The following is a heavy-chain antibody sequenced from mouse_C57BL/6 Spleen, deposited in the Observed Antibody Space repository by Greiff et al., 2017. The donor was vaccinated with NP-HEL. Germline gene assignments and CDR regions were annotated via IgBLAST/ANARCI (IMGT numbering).Heavy chain of an antibody. CDR1: GYAFSSYW. J-gene: IGHJ4*01. CDR2: IYPGDGDT. CDR3: AKLYYGSSYVYAMDY. V-gene: IGHV1-80*01. D-gene: IGHD1-1*01. Sequence: QVQLQQSGAELVKPGASVKISCKASGYAFSSYWMNWVKQRPGKGLEWIGQIYPGDGDTNYNGKFKGKATLTADKSSSTAYMQLSSLTSEDSAVYFCAKLYYGSSYVYAMDYWGQGTSVTVSS.